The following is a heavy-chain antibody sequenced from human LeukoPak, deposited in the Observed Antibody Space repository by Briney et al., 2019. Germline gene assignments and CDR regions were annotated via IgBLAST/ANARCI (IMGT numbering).Heavy chain of an antibody. Sequence: ASVKVSCKASGYTFTSYAMNWVRQAPGQGLEWMGWINPNSGGTNYAQKFQGRVTMTRDTSISTAYMELSRLRSDDTAVYYCASLDWPTRHDYEQRRDYWGQGTLVTVSS. CDR1: GYTFTSYA. J-gene: IGHJ4*02. V-gene: IGHV1-2*02. D-gene: IGHD3/OR15-3a*01. CDR3: ASLDWPTRHDYEQRRDY. CDR2: INPNSGGT.